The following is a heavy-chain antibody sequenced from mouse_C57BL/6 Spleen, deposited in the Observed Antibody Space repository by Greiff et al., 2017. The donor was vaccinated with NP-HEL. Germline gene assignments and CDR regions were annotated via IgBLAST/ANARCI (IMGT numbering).Heavy chain of an antibody. CDR1: GYTFTSYW. V-gene: IGHV1-5*01. CDR3: TKALLRRYFDY. Sequence: VQLQQSGTVLARPGASVKMSCKTSGYTFTSYWMHWVKQRPGQGLEWIGAIYPGNSDTSYNQKFKGKAKLTAVTSASTAYMELNSLTNEDSAVYYCTKALLRRYFDYWGQGTTLTVSS. J-gene: IGHJ2*01. CDR2: IYPGNSDT. D-gene: IGHD1-1*01.